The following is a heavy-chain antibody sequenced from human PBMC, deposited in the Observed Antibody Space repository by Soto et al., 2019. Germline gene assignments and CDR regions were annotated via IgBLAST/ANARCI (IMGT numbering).Heavy chain of an antibody. CDR1: GLTFSSYD. CDR2: IGTAGDP. J-gene: IGHJ2*01. D-gene: IGHD6-6*01. Sequence: GESLKISCAASGLTFSSYDMHWVRQATGKGLEWVSAIGTAGDPYYPGSVKGRFTISRENAKNSLYLQMNSLRAGDTAVYYCARGFEGSSSSATKANWYFDLWGRGTLVTVSS. V-gene: IGHV3-13*05. CDR3: ARGFEGSSSSATKANWYFDL.